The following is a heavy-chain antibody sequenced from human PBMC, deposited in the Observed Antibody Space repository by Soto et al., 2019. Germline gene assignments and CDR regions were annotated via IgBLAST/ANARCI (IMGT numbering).Heavy chain of an antibody. CDR3: VQSRCGGDCLQSYSSHSYYGLDV. CDR1: GFSLSTTGVG. CDR2: IYWDDDK. V-gene: IGHV2-5*02. Sequence: SGPTLVNPTQTLTLTCTFSGFSLSTTGVGVGWIRQPPGKALEWLALIYWDDDKRYNPSLNSRLTITKDTSKNQVVLAMTNMDPVVTATYYCVQSRCGGDCLQSYSSHSYYGLDVWGQGTPVTVS. D-gene: IGHD2-21*02. J-gene: IGHJ6*02.